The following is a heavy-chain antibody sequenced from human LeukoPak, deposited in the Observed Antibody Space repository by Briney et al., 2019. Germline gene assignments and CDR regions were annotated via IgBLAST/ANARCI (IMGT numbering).Heavy chain of an antibody. V-gene: IGHV4-30-2*01. CDR3: ARGGSGGDWFDP. CDR1: GGSISSGGYS. D-gene: IGHD1-26*01. Sequence: PSQTLSLTCAVSGGSISSGGYSWSWIRQPPGKGLEWIGYIYHSGSTYYNPSLKSRVTISVDRSKNQFSLKLSSVTAADTAVYYCARGGSGGDWFDPWGQGTLVTVSS. CDR2: IYHSGST. J-gene: IGHJ5*02.